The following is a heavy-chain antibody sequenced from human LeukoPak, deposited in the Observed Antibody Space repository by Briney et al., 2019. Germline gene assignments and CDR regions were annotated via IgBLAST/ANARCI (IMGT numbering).Heavy chain of an antibody. CDR1: GFTFDDYA. D-gene: IGHD6-19*01. Sequence: GGSLRLSCAASGFTFDDYAMHWVRQAPGKGLEWVSLISGDGGSTYYADSVKGRFAISRDNSKNSLYLQMNSLRTEDTALYYCAKAQYSSGWYVGDYFDYWGQGTLVTVSS. V-gene: IGHV3-43*02. CDR3: AKAQYSSGWYVGDYFDY. CDR2: ISGDGGST. J-gene: IGHJ4*02.